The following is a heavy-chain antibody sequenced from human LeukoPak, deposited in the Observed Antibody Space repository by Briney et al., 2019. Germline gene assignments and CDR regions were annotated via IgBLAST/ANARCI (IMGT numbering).Heavy chain of an antibody. D-gene: IGHD6-6*01. CDR3: ARQYSSSSGDAFDI. Sequence: GSLRLSCAASGFTFSSYSMNWIRQPPGKGLEWIGYIYYSGSTNYNPSLKSRVTISVDTSKNQFSLKLSSVTAADTAVYYCARQYSSSSGDAFDIWGQGTMVTVSS. J-gene: IGHJ3*02. V-gene: IGHV4-59*08. CDR2: IYYSGST. CDR1: GFTFSSYS.